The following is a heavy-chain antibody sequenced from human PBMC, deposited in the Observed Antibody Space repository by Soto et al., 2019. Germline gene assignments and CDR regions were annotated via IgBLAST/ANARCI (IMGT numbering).Heavy chain of an antibody. CDR1: GFTFSDYY. Sequence: QVQLVESGGGLVKPGGSLRLSCAASGFTFSDYYMSWIRQAPGKGLEWVSYISGSGSTIYYADSVKGRFTISRDNAKNSRHLQMNSLRAEDTAVYYCASGVVASHFSYYYMDVWGKGTTVTVSS. J-gene: IGHJ6*03. CDR3: ASGVVASHFSYYYMDV. V-gene: IGHV3-11*01. D-gene: IGHD2-15*01. CDR2: ISGSGSTI.